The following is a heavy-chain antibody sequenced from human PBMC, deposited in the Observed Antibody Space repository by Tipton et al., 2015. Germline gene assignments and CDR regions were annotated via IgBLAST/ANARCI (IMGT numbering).Heavy chain of an antibody. D-gene: IGHD3-10*01. CDR1: GASIINDPYI. CDR3: ARDRDDTEAFDV. Sequence: TLSLTCSVSGASIINDPYIWTWVRQPAGEALEWIGRISPRGTTDYHPSHKTRVSISLDTSKNQFSLKIKSVTAADTAVYFCARDRDDTEAFDVWGQGTLVTVSS. J-gene: IGHJ3*01. CDR2: ISPRGTT. V-gene: IGHV4-61*02.